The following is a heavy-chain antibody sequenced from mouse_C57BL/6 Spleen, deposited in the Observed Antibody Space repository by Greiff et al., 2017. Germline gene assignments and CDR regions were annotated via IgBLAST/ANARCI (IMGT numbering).Heavy chain of an antibody. Sequence: VQLQQSGAELVKPGASVKMSCKASGYTFTTYPIEWMKQNHGKSLEWIGNFHPYNDDTKYNEKFKGKATLTVEKSSSTVYLELSRLTSDDSAVYYGARGEYYGRRGWYFDVWGTWTTVTVSS. J-gene: IGHJ1*03. CDR3: ARGEYYGRRGWYFDV. CDR1: GYTFTTYP. V-gene: IGHV1-47*01. D-gene: IGHD1-1*01. CDR2: FHPYNDDT.